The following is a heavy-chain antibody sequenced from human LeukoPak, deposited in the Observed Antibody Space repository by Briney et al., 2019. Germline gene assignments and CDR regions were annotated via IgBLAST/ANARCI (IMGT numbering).Heavy chain of an antibody. CDR1: GFAFSSYG. Sequence: GGSLRLSCATSGFAFSSYGMHWVRQAPGKGLEWVGFIRYDGTIKYYADSMKGRFTISRDNSKNTLYLQMNSLRAEDTAVYYCAKPRSAESPFDYWGQGTLVTVSS. J-gene: IGHJ4*02. CDR2: IRYDGTIK. V-gene: IGHV3-30*02. CDR3: AKPRSAESPFDY. D-gene: IGHD3-3*01.